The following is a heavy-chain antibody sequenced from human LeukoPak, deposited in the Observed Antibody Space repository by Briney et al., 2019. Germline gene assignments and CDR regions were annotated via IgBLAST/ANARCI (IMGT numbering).Heavy chain of an antibody. CDR3: TRDRYYYDSSGLDY. CDR2: IRSKAYGGTT. J-gene: IGHJ4*02. CDR1: GFTFGDYA. V-gene: IGHV3-49*04. D-gene: IGHD3-22*01. Sequence: GSLRLSCTASGFTFGDYAMSWVRQAPGKGLEWVGFIRSKAYGGTTEYAASVKGRFTISRDDSKSIAYLQMNSLKTEDTAVYYCTRDRYYYDSSGLDYWGQGTLVTVSS.